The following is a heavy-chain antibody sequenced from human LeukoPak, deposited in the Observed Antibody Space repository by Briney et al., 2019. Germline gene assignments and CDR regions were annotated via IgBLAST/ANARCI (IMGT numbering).Heavy chain of an antibody. D-gene: IGHD4-17*01. V-gene: IGHV3-7*01. CDR3: AREGPSVTPYY. Sequence: GGSLRLSCAASGFKFSSNWMSWARQAPGKGLEWVANIKQDGSDKYYVDSVKGRFTISRDNAKNSLYLQMNSLRAEDTAVYYCAREGPSVTPYYWGQGTLVTVSS. CDR1: GFKFSSNW. CDR2: IKQDGSDK. J-gene: IGHJ4*02.